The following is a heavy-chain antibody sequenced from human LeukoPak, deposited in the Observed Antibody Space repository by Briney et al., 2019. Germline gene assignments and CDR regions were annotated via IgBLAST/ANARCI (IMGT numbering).Heavy chain of an antibody. V-gene: IGHV6-1*01. CDR2: TYYRSKWYN. CDR1: GDSVSSNSAA. Sequence: SQTLSLTCAISGDSVSSNSAAWNWIRQSPSRGLEWLGRTYYRSKWYNDYAVSVKSRITINPDTSKNQFSLQLNSVTPEDTAVYFCARSEEVLIGYYNVWFDPWGQGTLVTVSS. CDR3: ARSEEVLIGYYNVWFDP. D-gene: IGHD3-9*01. J-gene: IGHJ5*02.